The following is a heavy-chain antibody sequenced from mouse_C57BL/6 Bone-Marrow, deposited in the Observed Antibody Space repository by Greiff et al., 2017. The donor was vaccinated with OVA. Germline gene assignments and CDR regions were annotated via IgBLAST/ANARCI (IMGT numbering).Heavy chain of an antibody. CDR2: ISYDGSN. CDR3: ARKRFYSNYVYFDY. V-gene: IGHV3-6*01. J-gene: IGHJ2*01. Sequence: DVKLQESGPGLVKPSQSLSLTCSVTGYSITSGYYWNWIRQFPGNKLEWMGYISYDGSNNYNPSLKNRISITRDTSKNQFFLKLNSVTTEDTATYYCARKRFYSNYVYFDYWGQGTTLTVSS. CDR1: GYSITSGYY. D-gene: IGHD2-5*01.